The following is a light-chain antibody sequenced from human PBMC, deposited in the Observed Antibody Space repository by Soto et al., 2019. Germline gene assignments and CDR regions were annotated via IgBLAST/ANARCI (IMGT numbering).Light chain of an antibody. J-gene: IGLJ1*01. CDR1: TIDVGAYNY. V-gene: IGLV2-14*03. Sequence: QSALTQPASVSGSPGQSITLSCTGPTIDVGAYNYVSWYQQHPGKAPKVMIYDVSGRPSGVSHRFSGSKSGNTASLTISGLQPEDEADYYCSSYTTSRTYVFGTGTKVTVL. CDR3: SSYTTSRTYV. CDR2: DVS.